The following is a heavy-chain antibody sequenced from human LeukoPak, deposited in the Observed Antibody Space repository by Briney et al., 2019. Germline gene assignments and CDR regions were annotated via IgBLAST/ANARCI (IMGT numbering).Heavy chain of an antibody. D-gene: IGHD3-3*01. CDR2: ISGSGGST. J-gene: IGHJ4*02. Sequence: GGSLRLSCAASGVTFSSYAMSWVRQAPGQGLEWVSAISGSGGSTYYADSVKGRFTTSRDNSKNTLYLQMNSLRAEDTAVYYCAKESNFWSGYTDYWGQGTLVTVSS. CDR3: AKESNFWSGYTDY. CDR1: GVTFSSYA. V-gene: IGHV3-23*01.